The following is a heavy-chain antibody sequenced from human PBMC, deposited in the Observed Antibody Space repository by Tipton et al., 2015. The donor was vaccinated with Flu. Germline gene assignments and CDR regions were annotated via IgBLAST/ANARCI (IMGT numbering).Heavy chain of an antibody. CDR3: AKIMSRSESYWYGMDV. CDR1: GFMFSNYE. CDR2: ISRSGDRT. V-gene: IGHV3-23*01. Sequence: SLRLSCAASGFMFSNYEMVWMRQFPGKGLEAAASISRSGDRTYYADSVKGRFTIFRDNFRNTLYLQMNKLGAEDAAVYYCAKIMSRSESYWYGMDVWGRGTTVTVSS. J-gene: IGHJ6*02. D-gene: IGHD3-3*01.